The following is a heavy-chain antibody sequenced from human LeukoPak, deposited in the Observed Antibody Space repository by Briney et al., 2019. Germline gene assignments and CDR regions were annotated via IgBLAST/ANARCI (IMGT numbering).Heavy chain of an antibody. CDR1: GYSFTTYG. CDR2: ISVYNGNT. D-gene: IGHD6-6*01. CDR3: ARDSVAVRPGWFDP. Sequence: ASVKVSCKASGYSFTTYGINWARQAPGQGLEWLGWISVYNGNTKYPQKFQGRVTMTTDTSTSTAYMELRSLRSDDTAVYYCARDSVAVRPGWFDPWGQGTLVIVSS. J-gene: IGHJ5*02. V-gene: IGHV1-18*01.